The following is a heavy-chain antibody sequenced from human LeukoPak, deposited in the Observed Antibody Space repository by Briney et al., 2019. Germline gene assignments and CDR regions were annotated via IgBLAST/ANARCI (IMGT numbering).Heavy chain of an antibody. CDR2: INHSGST. D-gene: IGHD5-12*01. Sequence: PSETLSLTCAVHGGSFSGYYWSWIRQPPGKGLEWIGEINHSGSTNYNPSLKSRVTISVDKSKNQFSLKLSSVTAADTAMYYCARYRGASGYHFDYWGQGTLVTVSS. CDR3: ARYRGASGYHFDY. J-gene: IGHJ4*02. V-gene: IGHV4-34*01. CDR1: GGSFSGYY.